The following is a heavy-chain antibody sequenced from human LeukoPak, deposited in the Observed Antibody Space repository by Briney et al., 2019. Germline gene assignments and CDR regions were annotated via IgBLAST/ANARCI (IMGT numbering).Heavy chain of an antibody. CDR3: ARVTQQWLGYYFDY. Sequence: PSETLSLTCAVYGGSFSGYYWSWLRQPPGKGLEWIGEINHSGSTNYNPSLKSRVTISVDTSKNQFSLKLSSVTAADTAVYYCARVTQQWLGYYFDYWDQGTLVTVSS. J-gene: IGHJ4*02. D-gene: IGHD6-19*01. V-gene: IGHV4-34*01. CDR1: GGSFSGYY. CDR2: INHSGST.